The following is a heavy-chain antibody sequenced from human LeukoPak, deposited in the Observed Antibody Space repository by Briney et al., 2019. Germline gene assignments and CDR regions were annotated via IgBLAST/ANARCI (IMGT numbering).Heavy chain of an antibody. CDR3: AKDDYYDDSSGYYGY. J-gene: IGHJ4*02. Sequence: GGSLRLSCAASGFTFSSYAMSWVRQAPGKGLEWVSAISGSGGSTYYADSVKGRFTISRDNSKNTLYLQMNSLRAEDTAVYYCAKDDYYDDSSGYYGYWGQGTLVTVSS. CDR1: GFTFSSYA. CDR2: ISGSGGST. V-gene: IGHV3-23*01. D-gene: IGHD3-22*01.